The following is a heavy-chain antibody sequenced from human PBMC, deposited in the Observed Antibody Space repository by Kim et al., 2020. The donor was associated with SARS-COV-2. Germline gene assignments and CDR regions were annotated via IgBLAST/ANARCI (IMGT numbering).Heavy chain of an antibody. J-gene: IGHJ4*02. V-gene: IGHV1-2*06. Sequence: ASVKVSCKASGYTFTGYYMHWVRQAPGQGLEWMGRINPNSGGTNYAQKFQGRVTMTRDTSISTAYMELSRLRSDDTAVYYCARSNPRGGSYYPFDYWGQGTLVTVSS. CDR2: INPNSGGT. D-gene: IGHD1-26*01. CDR3: ARSNPRGGSYYPFDY. CDR1: GYTFTGYY.